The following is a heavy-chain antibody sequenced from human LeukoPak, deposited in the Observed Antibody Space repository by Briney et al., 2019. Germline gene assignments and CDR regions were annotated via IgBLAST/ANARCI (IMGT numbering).Heavy chain of an antibody. CDR3: ETGGSYDY. V-gene: IGHV3-74*01. CDR2: INTDGSST. D-gene: IGHD1-26*01. CDR1: GFTFSSYW. J-gene: IGHJ4*02. Sequence: GGSLRLSCAASGFTFSSYWMHWVRQAPGKGLMWVSRINTDGSSTSYADSVKGRFTISRDNAKNTLYLQMNSLRAEDTAVYYCETGGSYDYWGQGTLVTVSS.